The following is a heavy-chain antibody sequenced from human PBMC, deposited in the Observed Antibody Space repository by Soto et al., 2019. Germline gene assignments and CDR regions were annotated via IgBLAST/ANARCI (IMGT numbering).Heavy chain of an antibody. CDR1: GYTFTGYY. CDR2: INPNSGGT. Sequence: ASVKVSCKASGYTFTGYYMHWLRQAPGQGLEWMGWINPNSGGTNYAQKFQGRVTMTRDTSISTAYMELSRLRSDDTAVYYCARACHDSSGYCAFDIWGQGTMVTVSS. D-gene: IGHD3-22*01. V-gene: IGHV1-2*02. J-gene: IGHJ3*02. CDR3: ARACHDSSGYCAFDI.